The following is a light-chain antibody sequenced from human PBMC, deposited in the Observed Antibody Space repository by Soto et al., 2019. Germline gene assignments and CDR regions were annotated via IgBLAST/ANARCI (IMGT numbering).Light chain of an antibody. Sequence: QSVLTQPASVSGSPGQSITISCTGTSSDVGSYNLVSWYQQHPGKAPKLMIYEGSKRPSGVSNRFSGSKSGNTASLTISGLQAEDEDDYYCCSYAGSSTGHVVFGGGTKLTVL. V-gene: IGLV2-23*01. J-gene: IGLJ2*01. CDR3: CSYAGSSTGHVV. CDR1: SSDVGSYNL. CDR2: EGS.